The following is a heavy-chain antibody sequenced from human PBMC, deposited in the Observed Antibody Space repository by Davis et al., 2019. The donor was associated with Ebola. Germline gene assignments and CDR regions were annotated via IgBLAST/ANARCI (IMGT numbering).Heavy chain of an antibody. CDR3: ARRSVVVPAAMRY. D-gene: IGHD2-2*01. Sequence: WIRQPPGKGLEWIGEINHSGSTNYNPSLKSRVTISVDTSKNQFSLKLSSVTAADTAVYYCARRSVVVPAAMRYWGQGTLVTVSS. V-gene: IGHV4-34*01. J-gene: IGHJ4*02. CDR2: INHSGST.